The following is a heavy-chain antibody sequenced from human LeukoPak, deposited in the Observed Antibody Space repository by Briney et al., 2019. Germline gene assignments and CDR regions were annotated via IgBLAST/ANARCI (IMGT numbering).Heavy chain of an antibody. Sequence: GGSLRLSCAASGFTFNYYWLTWVRQAPGKGLEWVANIQQDGSEKYYVDSVKGRFIISRDIAKNSLYLQMNSLRAEDTAVYYCARVRKLRTRGVMDPLDYWGQGTLVTVSS. V-gene: IGHV3-7*01. CDR1: GFTFNYYW. CDR2: IQQDGSEK. D-gene: IGHD3-10*01. J-gene: IGHJ4*02. CDR3: ARVRKLRTRGVMDPLDY.